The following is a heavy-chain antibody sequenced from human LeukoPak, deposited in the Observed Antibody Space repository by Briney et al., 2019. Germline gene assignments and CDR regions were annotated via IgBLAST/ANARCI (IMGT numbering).Heavy chain of an antibody. CDR1: GFTFSSYW. V-gene: IGHV3-7*04. CDR2: IKEDGSQK. CDR3: ARGLTRSDY. Sequence: GGSLRLSCAASGFTFSSYWMSWVRQSPGKGLEWVANIKEDGSQKYYVDSVKGRFTISRDNAKNSLYLQMNSLRGEDTAVYYCARGLTRSDYWGQGTLVTASP. J-gene: IGHJ4*02.